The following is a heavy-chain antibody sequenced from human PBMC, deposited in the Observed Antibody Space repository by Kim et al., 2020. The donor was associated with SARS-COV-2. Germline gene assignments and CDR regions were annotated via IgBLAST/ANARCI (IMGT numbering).Heavy chain of an antibody. J-gene: IGHJ2*01. V-gene: IGHV3-66*01. CDR1: GITLTNNH. D-gene: IGHD3-10*01. CDR3: ARDIKFDGFAFFDL. CDR2: IYGGGTI. Sequence: GSLRLSCAASGITLTNNHMNWVRQAPGKGLEWVSVIYGGGTIDYADSVKDRFTISRDTSKNTVYLEMNSLRAEDTAVYYCARDIKFDGFAFFDLWGRGTLVSVSS.